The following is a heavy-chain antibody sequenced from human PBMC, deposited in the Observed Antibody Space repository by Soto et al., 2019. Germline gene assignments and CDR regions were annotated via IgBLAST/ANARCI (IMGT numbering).Heavy chain of an antibody. D-gene: IGHD6-13*01. J-gene: IGHJ4*02. CDR1: GYSIISNNW. Sequence: SETLSLTCAVSGYSIISNNWWAWIRQPPGKGLEWIAYMYHTGSSSYNPSLKSRVSMSLDTSRNQFSLTLGSVTAEDTAVYFCARAYIAAGVDYWGQGTLVTVSS. V-gene: IGHV4-28*03. CDR3: ARAYIAAGVDY. CDR2: MYHTGSS.